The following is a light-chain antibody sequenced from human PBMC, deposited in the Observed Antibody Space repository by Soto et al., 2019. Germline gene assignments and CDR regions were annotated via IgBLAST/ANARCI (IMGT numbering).Light chain of an antibody. Sequence: EIVLTQSPATLSLSPGERATLSCRASQSVSSYLAWYQQKPGQAPRLLIYDASNRATGIPSRFSCSGSGTDFTLTISSLEPEDFAVYYCQQRSNWQVTFGPGTKVDIK. CDR3: QQRSNWQVT. V-gene: IGKV3-11*01. CDR2: DAS. CDR1: QSVSSY. J-gene: IGKJ3*01.